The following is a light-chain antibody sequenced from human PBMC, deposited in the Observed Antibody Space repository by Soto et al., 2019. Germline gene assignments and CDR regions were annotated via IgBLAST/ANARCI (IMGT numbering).Light chain of an antibody. V-gene: IGKV3-20*01. CDR3: QHYDRLPIT. CDR2: GAS. CDR1: QTVRNNY. Sequence: EFVLTQSPCTLSLSPGERATLSCRASQTVRNNYLAWYQQKPGQAPRLLIYGASNRATGIPDRFSGSGSGTDFTLTISRLEPEDFAVFYCQHYDRLPITFGQGTRLEIK. J-gene: IGKJ5*01.